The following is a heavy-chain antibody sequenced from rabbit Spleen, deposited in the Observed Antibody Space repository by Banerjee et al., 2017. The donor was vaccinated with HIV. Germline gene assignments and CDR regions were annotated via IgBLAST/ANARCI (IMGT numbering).Heavy chain of an antibody. V-gene: IGHV1S47*01. Sequence: QEQLVESGGGLIQPGGSLKLSCKASGFDFSSYGVSWVRQAPGKGLEWIGYIDLVFGTTFYANWVNGRFTISSHNAQNTLYLQVNSLTAADTATYFCVRGASSDGYYNLWGPGTLVTVS. J-gene: IGHJ4*01. CDR3: VRGASSDGYYNL. CDR2: IDLVFGTT. CDR1: GFDFSSYG. D-gene: IGHD1-1*01.